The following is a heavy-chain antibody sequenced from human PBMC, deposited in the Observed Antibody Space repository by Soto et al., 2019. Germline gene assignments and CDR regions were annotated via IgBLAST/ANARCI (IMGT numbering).Heavy chain of an antibody. V-gene: IGHV3-33*01. CDR1: GFTFSSFG. Sequence: QVQLVESGGGVVQPGRSLRLSCTASGFTFSSFGMHWVRQAPGKGLEWVALIWFDGSNEYYADSVKGRFSISRDSSKNTLYLQMVSLRAEDTAVYYCARNHLVGGYYYYGVDVWGQGTTVTVSS. CDR2: IWFDGSNE. CDR3: ARNHLVGGYYYYGVDV. J-gene: IGHJ6*02.